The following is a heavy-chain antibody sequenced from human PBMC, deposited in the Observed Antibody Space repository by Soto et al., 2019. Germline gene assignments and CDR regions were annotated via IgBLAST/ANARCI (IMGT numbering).Heavy chain of an antibody. CDR2: FDPEDGET. CDR1: GYTLTELS. V-gene: IGHV1-24*01. J-gene: IGHJ6*02. D-gene: IGHD3-10*01. Sequence: QVQLVQSGAEVKKPGASVKVSYKVSGYTLTELSMHWVRQAPGKGLEWMGGFDPEDGETIYAQKFQGRVTMTEDTSTDTAYMELSSLRSEDTAVYYCATYYYGSGSYQRYYYYGMDVWGQGTTVTVSS. CDR3: ATYYYGSGSYQRYYYYGMDV.